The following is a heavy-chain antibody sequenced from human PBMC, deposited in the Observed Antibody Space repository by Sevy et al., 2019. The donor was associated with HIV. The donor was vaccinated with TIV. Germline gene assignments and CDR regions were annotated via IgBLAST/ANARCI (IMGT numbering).Heavy chain of an antibody. V-gene: IGHV3-30*18. D-gene: IGHD5-18*01. CDR3: AKEQGGYNYAPGY. CDR1: GLTFSTYG. Sequence: GGSLRLSCAASGLTFSTYGMHWVRQAPGKGLEWVAVISYDGNIQYSADSVKGRFTVSRDNSKNTLYLQMNSLRAEDSAVYYCAKEQGGYNYAPGYWGQGTLVTVSS. CDR2: ISYDGNIQ. J-gene: IGHJ4*02.